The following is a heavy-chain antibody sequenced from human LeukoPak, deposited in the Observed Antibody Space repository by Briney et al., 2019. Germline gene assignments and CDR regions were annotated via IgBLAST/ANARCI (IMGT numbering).Heavy chain of an antibody. CDR2: ISYDGSNI. Sequence: GGSLRLSCAASGFTFSSYAMHWVRQAPGKGLEWVAVISYDGSNIYYADSVKGRFTISRDNSKNTLYLQVNSLRAEDTAVYYCARDYSSGYYRTFDYWGQGTLVTVSS. D-gene: IGHD3-22*01. CDR3: ARDYSSGYYRTFDY. V-gene: IGHV3-30*04. CDR1: GFTFSSYA. J-gene: IGHJ4*02.